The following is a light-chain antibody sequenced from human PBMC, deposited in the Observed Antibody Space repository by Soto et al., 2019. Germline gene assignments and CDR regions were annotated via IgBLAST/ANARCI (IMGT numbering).Light chain of an antibody. Sequence: EIVLTQSPGTLSLSPGERATLSCRASQDVSSSYLAWYQQKPGQAPRLLIYGASSRATGIPDRFSGSGSGTDFTLTISRLEPEDFAVYYCQQYGSSPGTFGQGTK. V-gene: IGKV3-20*01. CDR2: GAS. J-gene: IGKJ1*01. CDR1: QDVSSSY. CDR3: QQYGSSPGT.